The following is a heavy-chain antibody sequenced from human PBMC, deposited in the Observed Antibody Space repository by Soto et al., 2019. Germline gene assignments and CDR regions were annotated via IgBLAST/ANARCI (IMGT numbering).Heavy chain of an antibody. CDR3: ARGYEWHYDFWRFDP. J-gene: IGHJ5*02. CDR2: MNPNSGNT. Sequence: QVQLVQSGAEVKKPGASVKVSCKASGYTFTSYDINCVRQATGQGLEWMGWMNPNSGNTGYAQKFQGRVTMTSNTSISTSYMELSSLISEDTAVYYCARGYEWHYDFWRFDPWGQGTLVTVSS. D-gene: IGHD3-3*01. CDR1: GYTFTSYD. V-gene: IGHV1-8*01.